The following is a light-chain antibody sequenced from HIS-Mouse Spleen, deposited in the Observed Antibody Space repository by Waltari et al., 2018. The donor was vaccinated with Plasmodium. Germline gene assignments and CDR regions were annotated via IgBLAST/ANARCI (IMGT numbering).Light chain of an antibody. CDR1: KLGYTY. J-gene: IGLJ2*01. V-gene: IGLV3-1*01. CDR3: QAWDSSTVV. Sequence: SYELTQPPSVSVSPGQTASITCSGDKLGYTYACWYQQKPGQSPVLVISQDSTRPSGIPERLSGSNSGNTATLTISGTQAMDEADYYCQAWDSSTVVFGGGTKLTVL. CDR2: QDS.